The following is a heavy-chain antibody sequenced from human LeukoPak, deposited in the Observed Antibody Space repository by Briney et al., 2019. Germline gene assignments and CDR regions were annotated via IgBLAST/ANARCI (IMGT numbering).Heavy chain of an antibody. CDR1: GDSISGFY. CDR3: ARGLPSYGDYVDYYFYMDV. V-gene: IGHV4-4*07. CDR2: ISTSGST. D-gene: IGHD4-17*01. J-gene: IGHJ6*03. Sequence: SETLSLTCGVSGDSISGFYWSWIRQPAGKGLQWIGRISTSGSTNYNPSLKSRVTMSVDRSTNEFSLTVRSVTAADTALYYCARGLPSYGDYVDYYFYMDVWGKGTTVTVSS.